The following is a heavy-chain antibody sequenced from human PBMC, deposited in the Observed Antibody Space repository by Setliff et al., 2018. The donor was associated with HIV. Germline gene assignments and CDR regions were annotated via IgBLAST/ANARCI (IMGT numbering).Heavy chain of an antibody. CDR2: INAGDGNT. Sequence: ASVKVSCKASGYIFSNYAMHWVRQVPGPRLEWMGWINAGDGNTKYSQNMQGRITITRDSSASTVYLELSSLRFEDTAVYYCARVYCSGGACYSLNSWGQGALVTVSS. J-gene: IGHJ4*02. V-gene: IGHV1-3*01. CDR1: GYIFSNYA. CDR3: ARVYCSGGACYSLNS. D-gene: IGHD2-15*01.